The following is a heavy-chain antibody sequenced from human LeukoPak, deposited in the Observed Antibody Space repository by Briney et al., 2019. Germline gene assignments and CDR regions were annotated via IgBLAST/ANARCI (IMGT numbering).Heavy chain of an antibody. CDR3: ARLDSSSFTYFDY. Sequence: ASVKVSCKASGYTFSSYYMHWVRQAPGQGLEWMGIINPSGGSTSYADSVKGRFTISRDNAKNTLYLQMNSLRAEDTAVYYCARLDSSSFTYFDYWGQGTLVTVSS. D-gene: IGHD6-13*01. CDR1: GYTFSSYY. CDR2: INPSGGST. J-gene: IGHJ4*02. V-gene: IGHV1-46*04.